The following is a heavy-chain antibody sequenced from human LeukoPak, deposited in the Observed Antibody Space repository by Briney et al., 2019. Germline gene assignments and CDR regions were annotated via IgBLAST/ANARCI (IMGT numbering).Heavy chain of an antibody. V-gene: IGHV3-30-3*01. Sequence: GRSLRLSCAASGFTFSSYAMHWVRQAPGKGLEWVAVISYDGSNKYYADSVKGRFTISRDNSKNTLYLQMNSLRAEDTAVYYCAREDYCSGGSCYPAVAYWGRGTLVTVSS. D-gene: IGHD2-15*01. CDR2: ISYDGSNK. CDR3: AREDYCSGGSCYPAVAY. J-gene: IGHJ4*02. CDR1: GFTFSSYA.